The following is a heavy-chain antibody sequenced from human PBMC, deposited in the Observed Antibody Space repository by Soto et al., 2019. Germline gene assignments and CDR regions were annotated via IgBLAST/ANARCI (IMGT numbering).Heavy chain of an antibody. CDR1: GGSISSYY. V-gene: IGHV4-59*08. Sequence: PSETLSLTCTVSGGSISSYYWSWIRQPPGKGLEWIGYIHYNGNTKDNPSLRSRLTISVDTSKNQFSLKLGSVTAADTAVYYCARHGDYGGKPFDYWGQGTLVTVSS. J-gene: IGHJ4*02. CDR3: ARHGDYGGKPFDY. CDR2: IHYNGNT. D-gene: IGHD4-17*01.